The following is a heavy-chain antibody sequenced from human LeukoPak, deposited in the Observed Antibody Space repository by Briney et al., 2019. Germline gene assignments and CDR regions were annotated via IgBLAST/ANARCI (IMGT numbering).Heavy chain of an antibody. D-gene: IGHD3-9*01. CDR2: ISGSGGST. CDR3: AKVTYYDILTGLGYFDY. CDR1: GFTFSSSA. V-gene: IGHV3-23*01. Sequence: PGGSLRLSCAASGFTFSSSAMSWVRQAPGKGLEWVSAISGSGGSTYYADSVKGRFTISRDNSKNTLYLQMNSLRAEDTAVYYCAKVTYYDILTGLGYFDYWGQGTLVTVSS. J-gene: IGHJ4*02.